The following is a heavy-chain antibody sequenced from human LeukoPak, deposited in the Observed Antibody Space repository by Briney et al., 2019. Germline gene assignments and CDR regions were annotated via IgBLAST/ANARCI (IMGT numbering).Heavy chain of an antibody. CDR2: ISAYNGNT. Sequence: ASVKVSCKVSGYTFTSYGISWVQQAPGQGLEWMGWISAYNGNTNYAQKLQGRVTMTTDTSTSTAYMELRSLRSDDTAVYYCARGGYDILTGYYPQDYWGQGTLVTVSS. CDR3: ARGGYDILTGYYPQDY. J-gene: IGHJ4*02. V-gene: IGHV1-18*01. CDR1: GYTFTSYG. D-gene: IGHD3-9*01.